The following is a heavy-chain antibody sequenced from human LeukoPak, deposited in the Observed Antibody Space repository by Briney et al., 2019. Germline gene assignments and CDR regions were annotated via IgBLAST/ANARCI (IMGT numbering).Heavy chain of an antibody. CDR1: GFTFSSYG. CDR3: ARLNAYYYDSSERPDSTNWYFDL. J-gene: IGHJ2*01. Sequence: GGSLRLSCAASGFTFSSYGMHWVRQAPGKGLEWVAFIRYDGSNKYYADSVKGRFTISRDNSKNTLYLQMNSLRAEDTAVYYCARLNAYYYDSSERPDSTNWYFDLWGRGTLVTVSS. V-gene: IGHV3-30*02. CDR2: IRYDGSNK. D-gene: IGHD3-22*01.